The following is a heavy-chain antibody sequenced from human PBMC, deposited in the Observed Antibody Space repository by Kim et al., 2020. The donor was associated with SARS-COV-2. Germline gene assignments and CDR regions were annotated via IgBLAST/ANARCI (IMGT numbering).Heavy chain of an antibody. J-gene: IGHJ5*02. CDR2: TYYRSKWYN. CDR1: GDSVSSNSAA. D-gene: IGHD6-6*01. V-gene: IGHV6-1*01. Sequence: SQTLSLTCAISGDSVSSNSAAWNWIRQSPSRGLEWLGRTYYRSKWYNDYAVSVKSRITINPDTSKNQFSLQLNSVTPEDTAVYYCARDFWSSSSEGVPYNWFDPWGQGTLVTVSS. CDR3: ARDFWSSSSEGVPYNWFDP.